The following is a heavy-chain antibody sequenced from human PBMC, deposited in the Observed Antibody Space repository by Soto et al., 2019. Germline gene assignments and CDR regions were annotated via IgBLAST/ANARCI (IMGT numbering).Heavy chain of an antibody. CDR3: ARVQPYDYGANSGWLDP. Sequence: QVQLQESGPGLVNPSQTLSLTCTVSGGSISSGGYYWSWLRQHPGKGLEWIGYTFYSGTTYYNPSLKIRTMISVDTSTNQFSLTLSSLTAADTAVYYCARVQPYDYGANSGWLDPWGQGTLVTVSS. D-gene: IGHD3-16*01. CDR1: GGSISSGGYY. V-gene: IGHV4-31*03. J-gene: IGHJ5*02. CDR2: TFYSGTT.